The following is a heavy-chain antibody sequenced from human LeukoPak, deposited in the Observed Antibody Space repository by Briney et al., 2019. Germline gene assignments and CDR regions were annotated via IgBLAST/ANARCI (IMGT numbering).Heavy chain of an antibody. CDR3: ARSCDSSGYQADY. CDR2: IYPGDSDT. CDR1: GYRFTSYW. Sequence: GESLKISCKGSGYRFTSYWIGWVRQMPGKGPEWMGIIYPGDSDTRYSPSFQGQVTISADKSISTAYLQWSSLKASDTAMYYCARSCDSSGYQADYWGQGTLVTVSS. V-gene: IGHV5-51*01. J-gene: IGHJ4*02. D-gene: IGHD3-22*01.